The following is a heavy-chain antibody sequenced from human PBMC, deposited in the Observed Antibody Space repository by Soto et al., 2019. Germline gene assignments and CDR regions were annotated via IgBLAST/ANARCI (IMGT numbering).Heavy chain of an antibody. CDR1: GYTFTSNY. CDR3: VRGSSNWLWYFDL. V-gene: IGHV1-46*03. CDR2: INPSHSTT. D-gene: IGHD6-13*01. Sequence: QVHLVQSGAEVKKAGASVKLSCKASGYTFTSNYLYWVRQAPGQGLEWMGMINPSHSTTTYARNFQGRVTMTRDTSTSTIYMEVTRLRSEDTAVYYCVRGSSNWLWYFDLWGRGTLVTVSS. J-gene: IGHJ2*01.